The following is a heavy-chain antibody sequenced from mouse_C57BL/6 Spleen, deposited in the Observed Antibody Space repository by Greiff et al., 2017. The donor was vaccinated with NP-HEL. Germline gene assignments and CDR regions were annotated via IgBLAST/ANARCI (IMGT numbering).Heavy chain of an antibody. V-gene: IGHV1-26*01. Sequence: VQLQQSGPELVKPGASVKISCKASGYTFTDYYMNWVKQSHGKSLEWIGDINPNNGGTSYNQKFKGKATLTVDKSSSTAYMELRSLTSEDSAVYYCANMVTTRYFDVWGTGTTVTVSS. D-gene: IGHD2-2*01. CDR1: GYTFTDYY. J-gene: IGHJ1*03. CDR3: ANMVTTRYFDV. CDR2: INPNNGGT.